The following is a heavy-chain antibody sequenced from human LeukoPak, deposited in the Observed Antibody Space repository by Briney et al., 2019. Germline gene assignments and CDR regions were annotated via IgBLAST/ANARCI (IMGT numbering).Heavy chain of an antibody. V-gene: IGHV3-23*01. CDR2: ISGSGGST. D-gene: IGHD3-3*01. Sequence: PGGSLRLSCAASGFTFSSYAMSWVRQAPGKGLEWVSAISGSGGSTYYADSVKGRFTISRDNSKNTLYLQMNSLRAEDTAVYYCAEAGGITIFGVVIYYFDYWGQGTLVTVSS. CDR3: AEAGGITIFGVVIYYFDY. J-gene: IGHJ4*02. CDR1: GFTFSSYA.